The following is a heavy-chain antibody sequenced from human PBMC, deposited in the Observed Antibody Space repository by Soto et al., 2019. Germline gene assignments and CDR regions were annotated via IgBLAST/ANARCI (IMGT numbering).Heavy chain of an antibody. CDR1: GYTFASYY. Sequence: QVQLVQSGAEVKKPGASVKVSCKASGYTFASYYMHWVRQAPGQGLEWMGIINPSGGSTSYAQKFQGRVTMTRDTSTSTVYMELSSLRSEDTAVYYCARPYYDFWSGYYTEGYFQHWGQGTLVTVSS. V-gene: IGHV1-46*01. J-gene: IGHJ1*01. CDR3: ARPYYDFWSGYYTEGYFQH. D-gene: IGHD3-3*01. CDR2: INPSGGST.